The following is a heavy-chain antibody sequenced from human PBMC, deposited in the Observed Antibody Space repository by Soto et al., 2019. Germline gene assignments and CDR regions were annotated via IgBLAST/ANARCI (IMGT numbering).Heavy chain of an antibody. CDR2: IIPIFSTS. CDR1: GGTFNNHA. D-gene: IGHD3-3*01. CDR3: ASPNHFLPTMEYTRSYFDY. J-gene: IGHJ4*02. Sequence: QVQLVQSGADVKKPGSSVKVSCKVSGGTFNNHAISWVRQAPGQGLEWMGGIIPIFSTSDYAQKFQGRVTISADESTSTAYIELASLTSEDTAVYYCASPNHFLPTMEYTRSYFDYWGQGTLVTVSS. V-gene: IGHV1-69*01.